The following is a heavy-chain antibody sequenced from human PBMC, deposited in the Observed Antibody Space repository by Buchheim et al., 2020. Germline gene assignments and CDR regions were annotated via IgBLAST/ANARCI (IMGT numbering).Heavy chain of an antibody. CDR1: GFTFSGFG. D-gene: IGHD1-14*01. J-gene: IGHJ6*02. Sequence: QGQLVESGGGVVQPGKSLRLSCAASGFTFSGFGMHWVRQAPGKGLEWVAAISYDGSNKYFADSVKGRFTISRDNSKNTLYLQMNSLRAEDTAVYYCAKRSGDRTTSWGMDIWGQGTT. CDR2: ISYDGSNK. CDR3: AKRSGDRTTSWGMDI. V-gene: IGHV3-30*18.